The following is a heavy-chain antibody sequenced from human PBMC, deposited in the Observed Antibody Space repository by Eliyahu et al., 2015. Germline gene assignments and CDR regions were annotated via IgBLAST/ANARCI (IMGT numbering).Heavy chain of an antibody. CDR1: GFTFSMSA. CDR3: ARSEYSNSPFDF. Sequence: DVQLVESGGALVQPGGSLKLXXVASGFTFSMSAMNWVRQAPGKGLGWVSAITGSGSRTFYVDSVRGRFTVSRDNSLNTVSLLMSSLSADDTATYYCARSEYSNSPFDFWGQGTHVTVSS. V-gene: IGHV3-23*04. D-gene: IGHD6-6*01. CDR2: ITGSGSRT. J-gene: IGHJ4*02.